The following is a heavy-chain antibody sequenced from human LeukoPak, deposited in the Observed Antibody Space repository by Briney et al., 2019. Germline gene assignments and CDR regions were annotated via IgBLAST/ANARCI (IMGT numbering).Heavy chain of an antibody. J-gene: IGHJ4*02. V-gene: IGHV4-4*07. CDR2: IYTSGST. CDR3: AREHLGYYGSGIIPGFDY. D-gene: IGHD3-10*01. Sequence: PSETLSLTCTVSGYSISTTYYWGWIRQPAGKGLEWIGRIYTSGSTNYNPSLKSRVTMSVDTSKNQFSLKLSSVTAADTAVYYCAREHLGYYGSGIIPGFDYWGQGTLVTVSS. CDR1: GYSISTTYY.